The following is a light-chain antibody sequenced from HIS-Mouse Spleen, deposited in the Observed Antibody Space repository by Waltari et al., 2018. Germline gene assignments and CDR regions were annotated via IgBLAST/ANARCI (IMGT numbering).Light chain of an antibody. V-gene: IGKV4-1*01. CDR2: WAS. Sequence: DIVMTQSPDSLAVSLGERATIHCTSSPSVLYSSNNKNYLAWYQQKPGQTPKLLIYWASTRESGVPDRFSGSGSGTDFTLTISSLQAEDVAVYYCQQYYTTPYTFGQGTKLEIK. J-gene: IGKJ2*01. CDR3: QQYYTTPYT. CDR1: PSVLYSSNNKNY.